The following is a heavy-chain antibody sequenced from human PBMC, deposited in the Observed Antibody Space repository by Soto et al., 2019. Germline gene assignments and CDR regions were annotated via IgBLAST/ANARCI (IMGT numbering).Heavy chain of an antibody. CDR1: GCTFNSHW. J-gene: IGHJ3*02. V-gene: IGHV3-74*03. Sequence: EVQLVESGGGLVQPGGSMRLSCAASGCTFNSHWLHWVRQAPGEGLVWVSRMSPDGSDTKYADSVKGRFTISRDNATSTLYLDMNSLRAEDTGVYYCARPKTTIYSAFDIWGQGTMVTVSS. CDR3: ARPKTTIYSAFDI. CDR2: MSPDGSDT. D-gene: IGHD3-10*02.